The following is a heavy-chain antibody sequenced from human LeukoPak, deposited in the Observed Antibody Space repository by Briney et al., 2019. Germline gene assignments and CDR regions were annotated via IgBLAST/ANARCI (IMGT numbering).Heavy chain of an antibody. J-gene: IGHJ5*02. CDR2: IIPMLGRS. CDR1: GGSFSSYG. D-gene: IGHD5-18*01. Sequence: SVKVSCKASGGSFSSYGISWVRQAPGQGLEWMGGIIPMLGRSNYAQKFQGRVTISTDESTSTAYMEMSSLRSEDTAVYYCAREDHTANNWFDPWGQGTLVAVSS. CDR3: AREDHTANNWFDP. V-gene: IGHV1-69*05.